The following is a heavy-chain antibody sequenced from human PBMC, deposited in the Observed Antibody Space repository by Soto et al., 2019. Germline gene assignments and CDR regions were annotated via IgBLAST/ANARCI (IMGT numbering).Heavy chain of an antibody. CDR3: ARGSYDILTGKDYYYYMAV. V-gene: IGHV1-8*01. CDR1: GYTFTSYD. J-gene: IGHJ6*03. Sequence: GASVKVSCKASGYTFTSYDINWVRQATGQGLEWMGWMNPNSGNTGYAQKFQGRVTMTRNTSISTAYMELSSLRSEDTAVYYCARGSYDILTGKDYYYYMAVWGKGTTVTVYS. CDR2: MNPNSGNT. D-gene: IGHD3-9*01.